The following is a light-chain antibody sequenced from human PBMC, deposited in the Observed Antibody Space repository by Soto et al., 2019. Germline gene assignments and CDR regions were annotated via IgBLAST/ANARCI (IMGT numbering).Light chain of an antibody. V-gene: IGKV1-12*01. CDR2: AAS. Sequence: DIQMTQSPSSASASVRDRVTITCRASQGISSWLAWYQQKPGKAPKLLIYAASSLQSGVPSRFSGSGSGTDFTLTISRLEPGDFAAYYCQQYGDSLRSFGQGTIVDVK. J-gene: IGKJ1*01. CDR1: QGISSW. CDR3: QQYGDSLRS.